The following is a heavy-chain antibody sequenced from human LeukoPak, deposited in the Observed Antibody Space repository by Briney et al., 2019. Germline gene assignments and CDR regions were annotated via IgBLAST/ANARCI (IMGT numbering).Heavy chain of an antibody. Sequence: SETLSLTCTVSGGSISSYYWSWIRQPPGKGLEWIGYIYYSGSTNYNPSLKSRVTISVDTSKNQFSLKLSSVTAADTAVYYCARSVPGYSSGWYDYWGQGTLVTVSS. V-gene: IGHV4-59*01. CDR1: GGSISSYY. J-gene: IGHJ4*02. CDR2: IYYSGST. CDR3: ARSVPGYSSGWYDY. D-gene: IGHD6-19*01.